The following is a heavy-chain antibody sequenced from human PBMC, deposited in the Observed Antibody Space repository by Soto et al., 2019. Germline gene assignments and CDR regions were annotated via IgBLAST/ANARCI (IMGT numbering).Heavy chain of an antibody. CDR3: ARVWGGAFDI. J-gene: IGHJ3*02. CDR2: IYYSGST. V-gene: IGHV4-59*01. D-gene: IGHD3-10*01. Sequence: SGTLSLTCSVSGGSISGDYWSWIRQTPEKGLEWIGYIYYSGSTNYNPSLKSRVTMLIDMSKNQFSLKLTSVSAADTAVYYCARVWGGAFDIWGQGTMVTVSS. CDR1: GGSISGDY.